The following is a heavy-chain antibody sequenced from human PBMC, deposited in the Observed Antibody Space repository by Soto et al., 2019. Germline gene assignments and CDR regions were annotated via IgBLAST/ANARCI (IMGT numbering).Heavy chain of an antibody. Sequence: SETLSLTCTVSGGSISSYYWSWIRQPPGKGLEWIGYIYYSGSTNYNPSLKSRVTISVDTSKNQFSLKLSSVTAADTAVYYCARDHGSGSSRWGQGTLVTVSS. J-gene: IGHJ4*02. CDR2: IYYSGST. CDR3: ARDHGSGSSR. D-gene: IGHD3-10*01. V-gene: IGHV4-59*01. CDR1: GGSISSYY.